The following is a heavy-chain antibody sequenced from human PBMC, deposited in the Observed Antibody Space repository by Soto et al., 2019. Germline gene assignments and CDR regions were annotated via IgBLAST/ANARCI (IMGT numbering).Heavy chain of an antibody. CDR1: GVSIDSSYW. J-gene: IGHJ4*02. V-gene: IGHV4-4*02. Sequence: QVQLQESGPGLVKPSGTLSLKPSVTLSLTCDVSGVSIDSSYWWGWVRQPPGGDLEWLGDMSHGGSTNYNPSLKSRVTILLDKSKNQFSLSLSFVTAADTATYYCARSFGWYEVDSWGQGILVTVSS. D-gene: IGHD6-19*01. CDR2: MSHGGST. CDR3: ARSFGWYEVDS.